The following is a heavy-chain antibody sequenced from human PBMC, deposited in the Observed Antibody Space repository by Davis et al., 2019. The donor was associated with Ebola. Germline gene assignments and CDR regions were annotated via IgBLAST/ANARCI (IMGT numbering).Heavy chain of an antibody. D-gene: IGHD5-18*01. J-gene: IGHJ4*02. CDR2: IYHSGST. V-gene: IGHV4-4*02. Sequence: MPGGSLRLSCAVSGGSISSSNWWNWVRQPPGKGLEWIGEIYHSGSTNYNPSLKSRVTISVDTSKNQFSLKLSSVTAADTAVYYCARNTAMPYYFDYWGQGTLVTVSS. CDR1: GGSISSSNW. CDR3: ARNTAMPYYFDY.